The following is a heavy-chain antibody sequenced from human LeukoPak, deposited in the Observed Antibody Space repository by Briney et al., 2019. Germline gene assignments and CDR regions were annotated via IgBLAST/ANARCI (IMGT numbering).Heavy chain of an antibody. J-gene: IGHJ4*02. D-gene: IGHD6-13*01. CDR1: GYIFTDYY. CDR3: ARGHGYSSSWGDY. Sequence: ASVKVSCKASGYIFTDYYMHWVRQAPGQELGWMGRINPNSGGTNYAQKFQGRVTMTRDTSISTAYMELSRLRSDDTAVYYCARGHGYSSSWGDYWGQGTLVTVSS. V-gene: IGHV1-2*06. CDR2: INPNSGGT.